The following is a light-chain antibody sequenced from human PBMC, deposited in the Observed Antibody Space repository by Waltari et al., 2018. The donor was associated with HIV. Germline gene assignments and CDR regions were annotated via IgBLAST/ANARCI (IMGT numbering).Light chain of an antibody. J-gene: IGKJ5*01. CDR2: GAS. CDR3: QQYDDWPPIT. CDR1: QIVSTN. V-gene: IGKV3-15*01. Sequence: EVGMTQSPAARSVSPGERGTVSCRASQIVSTNLAWYQPKSGQPPWLLIYGASTRATGIPARFSGSGSGTVFPFPISSLQSEDFAVSFCQQYDDWPPITFGQGTRLEIK.